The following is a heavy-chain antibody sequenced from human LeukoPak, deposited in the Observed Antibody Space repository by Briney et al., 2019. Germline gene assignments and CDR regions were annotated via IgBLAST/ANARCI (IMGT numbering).Heavy chain of an antibody. J-gene: IGHJ4*02. CDR2: INSDGSST. CDR3: ARGRGTIYMFDY. V-gene: IGHV3-74*01. Sequence: PGGSLRLSCAASGFTFNRYWMHWVRQVPGKGLVWVPRINSDGSSTTYADSVKGRFTISRDNARNTLYLQMNSLRAEDTAVYYCARGRGTIYMFDYWGQGTLVTVSS. D-gene: IGHD2/OR15-2a*01. CDR1: GFTFNRYW.